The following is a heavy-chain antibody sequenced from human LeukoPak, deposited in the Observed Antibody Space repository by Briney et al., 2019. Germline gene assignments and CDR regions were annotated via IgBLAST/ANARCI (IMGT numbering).Heavy chain of an antibody. J-gene: IGHJ6*03. Sequence: PSETLSLTCTVSGGSISSSSYYWGWIRQPPGKGLEWIGSIYYSGSTYYNPSLKSRVTISVDTSKNQFSLKLSSVTAADTAVYYCARDWRAYHYYFMDVWGKGTTVTVSS. V-gene: IGHV4-39*07. CDR3: ARDWRAYHYYFMDV. CDR1: GGSISSSSYY. CDR2: IYYSGST.